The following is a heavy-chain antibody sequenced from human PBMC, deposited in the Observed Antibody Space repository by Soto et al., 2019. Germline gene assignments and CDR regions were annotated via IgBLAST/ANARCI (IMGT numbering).Heavy chain of an antibody. CDR1: GYSFQTYR. Sequence: ASVKVSCKASGYSFQTYRIHWVRQAPGQRLEWMGSINAGSGNAKYSPKFQDRVTITRDTSATTAYMELSSLRSEDTAVYFCARNRLLWFEDFDPWGQGTLVTVSS. CDR2: INAGSGNA. CDR3: ARNRLLWFEDFDP. D-gene: IGHD3-10*01. V-gene: IGHV1-3*01. J-gene: IGHJ5*02.